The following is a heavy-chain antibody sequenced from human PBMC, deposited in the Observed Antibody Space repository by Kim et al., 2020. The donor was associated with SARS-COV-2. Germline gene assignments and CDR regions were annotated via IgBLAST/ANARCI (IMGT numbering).Heavy chain of an antibody. Sequence: GGSLRLSCAASGFTFSSYEMNWVRQAPGRGLEWLSYISSGGDNIYYADSVKGRFTISRDNARNSLYLQMNSLRAEDTAAFYCARDGKGYSGMDVWGPGTTVTVSS. J-gene: IGHJ6*02. CDR3: ARDGKGYSGMDV. CDR2: ISSGGDNI. D-gene: IGHD1-26*01. V-gene: IGHV3-48*03. CDR1: GFTFSSYE.